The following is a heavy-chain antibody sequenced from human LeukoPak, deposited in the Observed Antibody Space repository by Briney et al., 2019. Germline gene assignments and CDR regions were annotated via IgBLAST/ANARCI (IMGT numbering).Heavy chain of an antibody. CDR3: ARVNWIGVLCDC. Sequence: GGSLRLSCVASGFSFGGHWMTWARQPPGKGLEWVATINQNGSLTYYVDSVEGRFTISRDNAMKSLFLQMNSLRGEDVGVYYCARVNWIGVLCDCWGQGTPVTVSS. J-gene: IGHJ4*02. D-gene: IGHD1-1*01. CDR1: GFSFGGHW. CDR2: INQNGSLT. V-gene: IGHV3-7*04.